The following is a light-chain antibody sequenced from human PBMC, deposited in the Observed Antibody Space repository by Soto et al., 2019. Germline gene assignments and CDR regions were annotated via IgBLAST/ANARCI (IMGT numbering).Light chain of an antibody. CDR3: QQYSSWPLT. J-gene: IGKJ1*01. V-gene: IGKV3-15*01. Sequence: EIVMTQSPATLSVSPGERATLSCRASQSVGRLLAWYQQKPGQPPRRLVYGASTRATGVPARFSGSGSGTAFTLTISSLQSEDFAVYYCQQYSSWPLTFGHGTKVEIK. CDR1: QSVGRL. CDR2: GAS.